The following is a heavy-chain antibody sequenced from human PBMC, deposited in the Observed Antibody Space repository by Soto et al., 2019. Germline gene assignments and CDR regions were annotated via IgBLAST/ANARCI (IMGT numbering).Heavy chain of an antibody. D-gene: IGHD3-3*01. CDR1: GGSFSGYY. V-gene: IGHV4-34*01. CDR3: ARGVGLAYDFWSGYYWDWFDP. CDR2: ITHSGST. Sequence: QVQLQQWGAGLLKPSETLSLTCAVYGGSFSGYYWSWLRQPPGKGLEWIGEITHSGSTNYNPSRNSRVTISVDTSKNQFSLKLSSVTAADTAVYYCARGVGLAYDFWSGYYWDWFDPWGQGPLVTVSS. J-gene: IGHJ5*02.